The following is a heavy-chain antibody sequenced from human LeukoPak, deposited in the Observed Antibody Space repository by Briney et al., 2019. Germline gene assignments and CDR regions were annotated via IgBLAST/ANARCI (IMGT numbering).Heavy chain of an antibody. CDR2: IYYSGST. D-gene: IGHD3-10*01. CDR3: ARGPGSRGIFDY. CDR1: GGSISSYY. J-gene: IGHJ4*02. V-gene: IGHV4-59*01. Sequence: SETLSLTCTVSGGSISSYYWSWIRQPPGKGLEWIGYIYYSGSTNYNPSLKSRVTISVDTSKNQFSLKLSSVTAADTAVYYCARGPGSRGIFDYWGQGTLVTVSS.